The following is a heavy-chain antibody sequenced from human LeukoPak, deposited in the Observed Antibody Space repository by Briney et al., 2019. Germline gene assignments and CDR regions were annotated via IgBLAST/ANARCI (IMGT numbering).Heavy chain of an antibody. CDR3: ARRIWGSYHFDY. D-gene: IGHD3-16*01. CDR1: GYSFASYW. J-gene: IGHJ4*02. V-gene: IGHV5-51*01. Sequence: GESLKISCKGSGYSFASYWIAWVRQMPGKGLEWMGIIYPGDSDTRYSPSYQGQVAISADKSISTAYLQWSSLKASDTAMYYCARRIWGSYHFDYWGQGTLITVSS. CDR2: IYPGDSDT.